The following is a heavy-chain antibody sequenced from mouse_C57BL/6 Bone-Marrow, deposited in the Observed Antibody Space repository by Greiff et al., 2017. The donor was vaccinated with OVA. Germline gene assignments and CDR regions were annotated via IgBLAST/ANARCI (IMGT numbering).Heavy chain of an antibody. Sequence: QVQLQQPGTELVKPGASVKLSCKASGYTFTSYWMHWVKQRPGQGLEWIGNINPSNGGTNYNEKFKSKATLTVDKSSSTAYMQLSSLTSEDSAVYYGARWGGYSSYAMDYWGQGTSVAVSS. V-gene: IGHV1-53*01. D-gene: IGHD2-3*01. CDR3: ARWGGYSSYAMDY. CDR1: GYTFTSYW. J-gene: IGHJ4*01. CDR2: INPSNGGT.